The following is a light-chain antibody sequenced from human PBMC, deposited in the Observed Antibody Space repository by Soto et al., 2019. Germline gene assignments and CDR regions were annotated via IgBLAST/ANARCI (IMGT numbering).Light chain of an antibody. CDR2: DVS. J-gene: IGLJ1*01. V-gene: IGLV2-14*03. Sequence: QSALTQPASLSVSPGQSITISCTGTSSDVGGYNYVSWYQQHPGKAPKLMIYDVSNRPSGVSNRFSGSKSGNTASLTISGLQAEDEADYYCSSYRSSSTTHYVFGTGTKVAVL. CDR1: SSDVGGYNY. CDR3: SSYRSSSTTHYV.